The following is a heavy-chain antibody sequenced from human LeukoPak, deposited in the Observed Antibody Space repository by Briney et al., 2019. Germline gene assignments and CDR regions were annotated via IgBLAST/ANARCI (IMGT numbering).Heavy chain of an antibody. V-gene: IGHV3-23*01. CDR1: GFTFSSYA. CDR3: AKKRDAFDT. J-gene: IGHJ3*02. Sequence: LAGGSLRLSCVASGFTFSSYAMGWVRQAPGKRPEWVSSLTDSGGTTYYVDSVKGRFTISRDNSKNTLYLHMNSLRAEDTAMYYCAKKRDAFDTWGQGTVVAVSS. D-gene: IGHD5-24*01. CDR2: LTDSGGTT.